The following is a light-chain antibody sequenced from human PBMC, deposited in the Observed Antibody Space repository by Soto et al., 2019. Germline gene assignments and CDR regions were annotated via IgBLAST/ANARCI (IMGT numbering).Light chain of an antibody. V-gene: IGKV3-15*01. CDR3: QQYNNWPGT. Sequence: DIVMTQSPATLSVSPGERATLSCRASQTVSSNLAWYQQKPGQAPRLLIYGASTRATGIPARFSGSGSGREFTLTISSLQSEDFAVYYCQQYNNWPGTFGQGTKVDIK. J-gene: IGKJ1*01. CDR1: QTVSSN. CDR2: GAS.